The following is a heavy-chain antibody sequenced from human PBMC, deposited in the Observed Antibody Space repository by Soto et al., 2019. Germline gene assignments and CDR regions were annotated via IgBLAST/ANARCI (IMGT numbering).Heavy chain of an antibody. CDR3: ARVEATPHANGHYSPGHSYFDL. CDR2: IYYSGST. V-gene: IGHV4-59*01. D-gene: IGHD4-17*01. J-gene: IGHJ2*01. CDR1: GGSISSYY. Sequence: QVQLQESGPGLVKPSETLSLTCTVSGGSISSYYWSWIRQPPGKGLEWIGYIYYSGSTNYNPTLKSRFTISVDKSKNQFSMRLSSVTAADTAVYYCARVEATPHANGHYSPGHSYFDLWGRGTLVTVSS.